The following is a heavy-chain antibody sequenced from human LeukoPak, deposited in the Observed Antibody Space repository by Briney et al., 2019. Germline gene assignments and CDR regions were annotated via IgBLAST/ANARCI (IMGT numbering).Heavy chain of an antibody. CDR1: GFTFSSYA. CDR2: ISGSGGST. Sequence: GGSLRLSCAASGFTFSSYAMSWVRQAPGKGLEWVAAISGSGGSTYYADSVKGRFTISRDNSKNTLYLQMNSLRAEDTAVYYCAKTSSGYDFVNPHKSVGAFDIWGQGTMVTVSS. CDR3: AKTSSGYDFVNPHKSVGAFDI. D-gene: IGHD6-19*01. J-gene: IGHJ3*02. V-gene: IGHV3-23*01.